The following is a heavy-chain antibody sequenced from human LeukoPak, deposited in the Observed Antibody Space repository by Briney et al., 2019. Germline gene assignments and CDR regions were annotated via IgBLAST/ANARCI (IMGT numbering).Heavy chain of an antibody. CDR1: GFTFSSYG. CDR2: IWYDGSNT. Sequence: GSLRLSCAASGFTFSSYGMHWVRQAPGKGLEWVAVIWYDGSNTYYADSVKGRFTISRDNSKNTLYVQMNSLRVEDTAVYCCARDRFCSTTSCYPGFFDYWGQGTLVTVS. D-gene: IGHD2-2*01. J-gene: IGHJ4*02. CDR3: ARDRFCSTTSCYPGFFDY. V-gene: IGHV3-33*01.